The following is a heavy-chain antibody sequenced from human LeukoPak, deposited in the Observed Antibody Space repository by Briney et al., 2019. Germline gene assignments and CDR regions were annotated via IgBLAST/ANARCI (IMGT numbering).Heavy chain of an antibody. CDR1: GYSFTNYW. CDR3: AREGDSSGYGTYYFDY. D-gene: IGHD3-22*01. CDR2: IYPGDSDT. Sequence: PGESLKISCKGSGYSFTNYWIDWVRQMPGKGLEWMGTIYPGDSDTRYSPSFQGQVTISADKSISTAYLQWSSLRSEDTAVYYCAREGDSSGYGTYYFDYWGQGTLVTVSS. V-gene: IGHV5-51*01. J-gene: IGHJ4*02.